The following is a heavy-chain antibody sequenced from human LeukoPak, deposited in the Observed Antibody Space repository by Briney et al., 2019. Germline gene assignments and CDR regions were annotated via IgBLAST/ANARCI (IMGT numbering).Heavy chain of an antibody. V-gene: IGHV4-61*01. Sequence: SETLSLTCTVSGGSVSSGSYYWSCIRQPPGKGLEWIGYIYYTGSTNYNPSLKSRVTISVDTSKNQFSLKLVSVTAADTAVYYYARNRGWDSFDIWGQGTMVTVSS. J-gene: IGHJ3*02. CDR2: IYYTGST. CDR1: GGSVSSGSYY. CDR3: ARNRGWDSFDI. D-gene: IGHD3-10*01.